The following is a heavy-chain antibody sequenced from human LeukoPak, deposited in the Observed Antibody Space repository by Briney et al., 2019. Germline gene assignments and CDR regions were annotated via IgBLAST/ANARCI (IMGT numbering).Heavy chain of an antibody. J-gene: IGHJ4*02. CDR3: ARREDSSQMDY. D-gene: IGHD6-6*01. V-gene: IGHV4-59*12. CDR2: IYYSGST. Sequence: SETLSLTCTVSGGSISSYYWSWIRQPPGKGLEWIGYIYYSGSTNYNPSLKSRVTISVDTSKNQFSLKLSSVTAADTAVYYCARREDSSQMDYWGQGTLVTVSS. CDR1: GGSISSYY.